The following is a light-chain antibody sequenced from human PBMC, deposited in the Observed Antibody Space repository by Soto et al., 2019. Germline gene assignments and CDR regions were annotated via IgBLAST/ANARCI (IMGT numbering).Light chain of an antibody. J-gene: IGKJ2*01. CDR3: HQYNNWPYT. V-gene: IGKV3-15*01. CDR2: GAS. CDR1: QSVSSN. Sequence: EIVMTQSPATLSVSPGERATLSCRASQSVSSNLAWYQQKPGQAPRLLMYGASTRATGMSARFSGSGSGTEFSLTISSLQSEDFAVYYCHQYNNWPYTFGQGTKVDIK.